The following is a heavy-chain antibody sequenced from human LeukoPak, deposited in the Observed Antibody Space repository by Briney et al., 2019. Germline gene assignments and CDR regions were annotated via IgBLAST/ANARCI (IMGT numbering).Heavy chain of an antibody. CDR1: GGSISSYY. J-gene: IGHJ5*02. D-gene: IGHD3-22*01. Sequence: SETLSLTCTVSGGSISSYYWSWIRQPPGKGLEWIGYIYYSGSTNYNPSLKSRVTISVDTSKNQFSLKLSSVTAADTAVYYCARVLYDSSGYYYSPWFDPWGQGTLVTVSS. CDR2: IYYSGST. CDR3: ARVLYDSSGYYYSPWFDP. V-gene: IGHV4-59*01.